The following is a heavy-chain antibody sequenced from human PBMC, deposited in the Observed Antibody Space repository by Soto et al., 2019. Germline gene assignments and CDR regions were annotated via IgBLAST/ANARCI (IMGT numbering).Heavy chain of an antibody. CDR3: AKQAPYSNSWYEIDH. J-gene: IGHJ4*02. D-gene: IGHD6-13*01. V-gene: IGHV3-23*01. CDR1: GFTFSSYG. Sequence: VQLLDSGGGLVQPGGSLRLSCAASGFTFSSYGINWVRQAPGKGLEWVSGISGSGDSTHDADSVKGRFTISRDNSNNTLYLQMNSLRAEDTAVYYCAKQAPYSNSWYEIDHWGQGTLVTVSS. CDR2: ISGSGDST.